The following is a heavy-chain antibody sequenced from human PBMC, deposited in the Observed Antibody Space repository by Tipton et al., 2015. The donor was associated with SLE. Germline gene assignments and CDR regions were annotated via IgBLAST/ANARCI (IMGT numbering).Heavy chain of an antibody. V-gene: IGHV4-59*01. J-gene: IGHJ3*02. CDR2: FYFSGSS. D-gene: IGHD3-10*01. CDR3: AGDSGEIAFDI. CDR1: GVSISTYY. Sequence: TLSLTCSVSGVSISTYYWSWIRQSPGKGLERIGFFYFSGSSQYNPSLKSRVAISADTSNNQFSLELRSVTAADTAVYYCAGDSGEIAFDIWGQGTMVTVSS.